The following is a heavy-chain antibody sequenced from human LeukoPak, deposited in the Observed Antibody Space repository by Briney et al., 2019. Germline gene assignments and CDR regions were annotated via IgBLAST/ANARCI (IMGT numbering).Heavy chain of an antibody. CDR1: GYTLTELS. CDR2: FDPEDGET. Sequence: ASVKVSCKVSGYTLTELSMHWVRQAPGKGLEWMGGFDPEDGETIYAQKFQGRVIMTEDTSTDTAYMELSSLRSEDTAVYYCATDIAVAGGIDYWGQGTLVTVSS. V-gene: IGHV1-24*01. CDR3: ATDIAVAGGIDY. J-gene: IGHJ4*02. D-gene: IGHD6-19*01.